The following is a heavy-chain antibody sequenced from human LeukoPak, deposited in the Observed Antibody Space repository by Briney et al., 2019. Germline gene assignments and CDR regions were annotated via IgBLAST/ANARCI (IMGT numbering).Heavy chain of an antibody. Sequence: GGSLRLSCAASGFTVSSNYMSWVRQAPGGGLEWVSVIYSGGITYYADSVKGRFTISRDNSKNTLYLQMNSLRAEDTAVYYCARVGGGVYYHGMDVWGQGTTVTVS. V-gene: IGHV3-53*01. CDR2: IYSGGIT. CDR1: GFTVSSNY. D-gene: IGHD3-16*01. CDR3: ARVGGGVYYHGMDV. J-gene: IGHJ6*02.